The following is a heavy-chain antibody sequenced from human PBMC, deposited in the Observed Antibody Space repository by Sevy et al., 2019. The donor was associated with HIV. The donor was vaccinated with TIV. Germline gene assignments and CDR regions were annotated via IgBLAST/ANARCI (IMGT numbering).Heavy chain of an antibody. CDR2: INPSSGGT. J-gene: IGHJ6*02. V-gene: IGHV1-2*06. Sequence: ASVKVSCKASGYAFTGYYIHWVRQAPGQGLEWMGRINPSSGGTDDSQKFQGRVTMTRDTSISTAYMDVTRLTSDDTAVYYCARAPTDFWTGGMAVWGQGTVVTVSS. CDR3: ARAPTDFWTGGMAV. CDR1: GYAFTGYY. D-gene: IGHD3-3*01.